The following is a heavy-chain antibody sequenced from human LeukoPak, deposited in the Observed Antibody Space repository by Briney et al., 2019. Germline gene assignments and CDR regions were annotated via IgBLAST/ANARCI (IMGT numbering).Heavy chain of an antibody. V-gene: IGHV3-74*01. Sequence: GGSLRLSCAASGFTFRTTWMHWVRQAPGKGLVWVSRIISDGSSTTYAGSVKGRFTISRDNAKNMLYLQMNNLRAEDTAVYYCATDGGYAFDIWGQGTMVTVSS. D-gene: IGHD3-10*01. J-gene: IGHJ3*02. CDR3: ATDGGYAFDI. CDR2: IISDGSST. CDR1: GFTFRTTW.